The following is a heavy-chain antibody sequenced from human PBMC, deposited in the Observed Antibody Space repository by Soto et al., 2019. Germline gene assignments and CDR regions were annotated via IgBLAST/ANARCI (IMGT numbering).Heavy chain of an antibody. CDR1: GFTFSSYA. CDR3: AKDLPGRYYYYGMDV. CDR2: ISGSGGST. D-gene: IGHD3-10*01. J-gene: IGHJ6*02. V-gene: IGHV3-23*01. Sequence: PAGSLSLSGAASGFTFSSYAMSWVRQAPGKVLEWVSVISGSGGSTYYADSVKGRFTISRDNSKNTLYLQMNSLRAEDTAVYYCAKDLPGRYYYYGMDVWGQGTTVTVSS.